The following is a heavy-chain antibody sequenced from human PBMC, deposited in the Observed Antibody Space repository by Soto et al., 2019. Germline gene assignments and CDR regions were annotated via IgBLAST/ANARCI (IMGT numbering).Heavy chain of an antibody. CDR3: ARHTDYSNYPGGYYYGIDV. V-gene: IGHV5-10-1*01. J-gene: IGHJ6*02. CDR2: IDPSDSYT. CDR1: GYSFTSYW. D-gene: IGHD4-4*01. Sequence: GESLKISCKGSGYSFTSYWISWVRQMPGKGLEWMGRIDPSDSYTNYSPSFQGHVTISADKSISTAYLQWSSLKASDTAMYYCARHTDYSNYPGGYYYGIDVWGQGTTVTVSS.